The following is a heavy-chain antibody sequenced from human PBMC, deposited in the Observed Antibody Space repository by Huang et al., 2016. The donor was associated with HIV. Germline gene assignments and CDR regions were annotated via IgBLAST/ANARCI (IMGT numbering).Heavy chain of an antibody. Sequence: QVQLVESGGGLVKPGGSLRLSCAASGFTFSDYYMSWIRQAPVKGLELVSYISSTGNTIYYPDSVKGRFTISRDNAKNSLFLQMNSLRAEDTAIYYCARKGRDDFWSGYPDYWGQGTLVTVSS. D-gene: IGHD3-3*01. CDR1: GFTFSDYY. CDR3: ARKGRDDFWSGYPDY. CDR2: ISSTGNTI. J-gene: IGHJ4*02. V-gene: IGHV3-11*04.